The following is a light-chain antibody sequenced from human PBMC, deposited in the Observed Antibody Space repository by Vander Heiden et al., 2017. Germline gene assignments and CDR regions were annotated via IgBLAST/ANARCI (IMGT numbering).Light chain of an antibody. Sequence: DLQMNQAPSTLSASVGDRVTITCRASQSISTWLAWYQQKPGKAPKLLIYKASSLESGVPSRFSGSGSGTEFTLTISSLQPDDFATYYCQLYNDYSWTFGQGTKVEIK. CDR3: QLYNDYSWT. CDR2: KAS. CDR1: QSISTW. J-gene: IGKJ1*01. V-gene: IGKV1-5*03.